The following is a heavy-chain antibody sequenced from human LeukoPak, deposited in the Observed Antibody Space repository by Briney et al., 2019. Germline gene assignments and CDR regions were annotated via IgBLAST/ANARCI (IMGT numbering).Heavy chain of an antibody. D-gene: IGHD2-2*01. CDR2: IYTSGST. J-gene: IGHJ4*02. Sequence: SQTLSLTCTVSGGSISSGSYYWSWIRQPAGKGLEWIGHIYTSGSTNYNPSLKSRVTMSVDTSKNQFSLKLSSVTAADTAVYYCAVDYCSSTSCSGSWGQGTLVTVSS. CDR1: GGSISSGSYY. V-gene: IGHV4-61*09. CDR3: AVDYCSSTSCSGS.